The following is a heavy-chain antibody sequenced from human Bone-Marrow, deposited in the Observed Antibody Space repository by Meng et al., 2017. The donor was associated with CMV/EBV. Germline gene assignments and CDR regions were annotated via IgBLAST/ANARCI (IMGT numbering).Heavy chain of an antibody. V-gene: IGHV4-59*01. Sequence: SETLSLTCTVSGGSISSYYWSWIRQPPGKGLEWIGYIYYSGSTNYNLSIKSRVTISVDTSKNQFSLKLSSVTAADTAVYYCASLSGYATHLDYWGQGTRVTGSS. D-gene: IGHD5-12*01. CDR1: GGSISSYY. J-gene: IGHJ4*02. CDR3: ASLSGYATHLDY. CDR2: IYYSGST.